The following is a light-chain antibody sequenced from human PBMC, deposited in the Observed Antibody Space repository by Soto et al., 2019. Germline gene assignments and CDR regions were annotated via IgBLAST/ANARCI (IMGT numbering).Light chain of an antibody. V-gene: IGKV3-20*01. CDR2: GAS. Sequence: EMVWTQSPGTLYLSPGERATLSCRASQSVSSSYLAWYHQKPGQAPRLLIYGASSRATGIPDRFSGSGSGTDLSLTISSLESEDCAVYYCQKYGSSPYTFGQGNTLEIK. J-gene: IGKJ2*01. CDR1: QSVSSSY. CDR3: QKYGSSPYT.